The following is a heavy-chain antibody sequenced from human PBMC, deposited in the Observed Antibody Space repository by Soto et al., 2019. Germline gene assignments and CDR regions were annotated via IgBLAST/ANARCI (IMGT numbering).Heavy chain of an antibody. CDR2: IDPSDSYT. CDR3: ARGHGDYRARLRGNYYYYGMDV. V-gene: IGHV5-10-1*01. Sequence: EVQLVQSGAEVKKPGESLRISCKGSGYSFTSYWISWVRQMPGKGLEWMGRIDPSDSYTNYSPSFQGHVTISADKSISTAYLQWSSLKASDTAMYYCARGHGDYRARLRGNYYYYGMDVWGQGTTVTVSS. J-gene: IGHJ6*02. D-gene: IGHD4-17*01. CDR1: GYSFTSYW.